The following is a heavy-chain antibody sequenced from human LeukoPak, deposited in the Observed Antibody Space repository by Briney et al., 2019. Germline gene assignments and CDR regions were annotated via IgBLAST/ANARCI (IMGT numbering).Heavy chain of an antibody. CDR2: IYYSGST. CDR1: GGSISSYY. CDR3: ARDRVGTSVFDY. J-gene: IGHJ4*02. D-gene: IGHD3-16*01. Sequence: SETLSLTCTVSGGSISSYYWSWIRQPPGKGLEWIGYIYYSGSTNYNPSLKSRVTISVDTSKNQFSLKLSSVTAADTAVYYCARDRVGTSVFDYWGQGTLVTVSS. V-gene: IGHV4-59*01.